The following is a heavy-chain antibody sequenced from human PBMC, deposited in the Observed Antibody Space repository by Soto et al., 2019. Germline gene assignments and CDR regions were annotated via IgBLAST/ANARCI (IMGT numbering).Heavy chain of an antibody. J-gene: IGHJ6*02. CDR3: ARAGCDGGSCYTLVGLRYGMDV. V-gene: IGHV5-51*01. Sequence: PGESLKISCKGSGYSFTSYWIGWVRQMPGKGLEWMGIIYPGDSDTRYSPSFQGQVTISADKSISTACLQWSSLKASDTAMYYCARAGCDGGSCYTLVGLRYGMDVWGQGTTVTVSS. D-gene: IGHD2-15*01. CDR2: IYPGDSDT. CDR1: GYSFTSYW.